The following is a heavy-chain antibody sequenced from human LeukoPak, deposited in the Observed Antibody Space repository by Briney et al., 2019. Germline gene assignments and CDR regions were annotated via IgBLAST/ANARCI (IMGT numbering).Heavy chain of an antibody. V-gene: IGHV3-23*01. CDR3: AKDQSYVFDY. Sequence: GGSLRLSCAASGFAFTSYAMSWVRQAPGMGLEWVSAISGSGGGTYYADSVKGRFTISRDNSKNTLYLQMNSLRAEDTAVYYCAKDQSYVFDYWGQGTLVTVSS. J-gene: IGHJ4*02. CDR2: ISGSGGGT. CDR1: GFAFTSYA. D-gene: IGHD1-26*01.